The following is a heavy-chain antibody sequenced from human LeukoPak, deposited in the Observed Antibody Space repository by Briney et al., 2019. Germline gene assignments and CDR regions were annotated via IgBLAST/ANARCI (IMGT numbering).Heavy chain of an antibody. Sequence: SETLSLTCAVYGGSFSGYYWSWIRQPPGKGLEWIGEINHSGSTNYNPSLKSRVTISVDRSKNQFSLKLSSVTAADTAVYYCATSPIVVVPAAPNPGAFDIWGQGTMVTVSS. J-gene: IGHJ3*02. V-gene: IGHV4-34*01. CDR3: ATSPIVVVPAAPNPGAFDI. D-gene: IGHD2-2*01. CDR1: GGSFSGYY. CDR2: INHSGST.